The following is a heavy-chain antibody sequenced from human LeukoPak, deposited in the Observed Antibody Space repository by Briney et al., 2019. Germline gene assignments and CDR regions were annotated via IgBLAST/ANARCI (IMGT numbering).Heavy chain of an antibody. CDR2: ISGSGGST. CDR3: ATLPGVYDAFDI. J-gene: IGHJ3*02. D-gene: IGHD2-8*01. CDR1: GFTFSSYG. Sequence: GGSLRLSCAASGFTFSSYGMSWVRQAPGKGLEWVSGISGSGGSTYYADSVEGRFTISRDNAKNSVYLEMNSLRAEDTAVYYCATLPGVYDAFDIWGQGTMVTVSS. V-gene: IGHV3-23*01.